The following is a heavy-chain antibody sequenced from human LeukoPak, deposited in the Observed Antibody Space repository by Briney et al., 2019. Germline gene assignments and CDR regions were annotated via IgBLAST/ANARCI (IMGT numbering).Heavy chain of an antibody. D-gene: IGHD3-10*01. CDR3: ARRRMLGSGSYINY. J-gene: IGHJ4*02. CDR1: GGSISSYY. CDR2: IYYSGST. Sequence: SETLSLTCTVSGGSISSYYWSWIQQPPGKGLEWIGYIYYSGSTNYNPSLKSRVTISVDTSKNQFSLKLSSVTAADTAVYYCARRRMLGSGSYINYWGQGTLVTVSS. V-gene: IGHV4-59*01.